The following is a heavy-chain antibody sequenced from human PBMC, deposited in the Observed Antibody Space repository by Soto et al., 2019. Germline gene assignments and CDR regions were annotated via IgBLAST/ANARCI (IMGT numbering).Heavy chain of an antibody. CDR2: LYYSGST. CDR3: ARARYYSSGYYYFDY. D-gene: IGHD3-22*01. V-gene: IGHV4-59*01. CDR1: GGSISGYY. J-gene: IGHJ4*02. Sequence: SETLSLTCTVSGGSISGYYWSWIRQPPGKGLEWIGYLYYSGSTIYNPSLKSRVTISVDTSKNQFSLNLSSVTAADTAVYYCARARYYSSGYYYFDYWGQGTLVTGSS.